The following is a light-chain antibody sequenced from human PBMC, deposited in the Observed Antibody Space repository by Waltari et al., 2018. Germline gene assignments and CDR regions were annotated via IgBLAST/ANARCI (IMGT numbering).Light chain of an antibody. Sequence: QSALTQPPSASGSPGQSVTISCTGTGSDVGGYNYVSWYQQHPGKAPKLMIYEVSKRPSGGPDRFSGSKSGNTASLTVSGLQSEDEADYYCSSYAGSFPYVFGTGTKVTVL. CDR2: EVS. J-gene: IGLJ1*01. CDR1: GSDVGGYNY. CDR3: SSYAGSFPYV. V-gene: IGLV2-8*01.